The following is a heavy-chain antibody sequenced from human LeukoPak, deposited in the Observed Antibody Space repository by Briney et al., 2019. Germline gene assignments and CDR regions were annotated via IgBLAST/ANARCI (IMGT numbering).Heavy chain of an antibody. V-gene: IGHV4-59*01. CDR3: ARVGWYYYDSSGYWVYYFDY. D-gene: IGHD3-22*01. J-gene: IGHJ4*02. Sequence: KPSETLSLTCTVSGGSISSYYWSWIRQPPGKGLEWIGYIYYSGSTNYNPSLKSRVTISVDTSKNQFSLKLSSVTAADTAVYYCARVGWYYYDSSGYWVYYFDYWGQGTLVTVSS. CDR2: IYYSGST. CDR1: GGSISSYY.